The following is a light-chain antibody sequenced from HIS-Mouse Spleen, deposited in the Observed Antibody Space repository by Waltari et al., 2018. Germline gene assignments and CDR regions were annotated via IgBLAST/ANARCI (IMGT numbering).Light chain of an antibody. Sequence: QSALTQPASVSGSPGQSITISCTGTSSDVGRSHLFSWYQQHPGKAPKLRIYEGSKRPSGVSNRFSGSKSGNTASLTISGLQAEDEADYYCCSYAGSSTWVFGGGTKLTVL. CDR1: SSDVGRSHL. CDR3: CSYAGSSTWV. J-gene: IGLJ3*02. V-gene: IGLV2-23*01. CDR2: EGS.